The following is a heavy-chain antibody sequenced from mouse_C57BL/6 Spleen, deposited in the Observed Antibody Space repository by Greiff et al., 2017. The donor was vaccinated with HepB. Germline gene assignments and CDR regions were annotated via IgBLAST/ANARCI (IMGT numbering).Heavy chain of an antibody. J-gene: IGHJ4*01. Sequence: EVKLVESGGGLVKPGGSLKLSCAASGFTFSDYGMHWVRQAPEKGLEWVAYISSGSSTIYYADTVKGRFTISRDNAKNTLFLQMTSLRSEDTAMYYCARTGYGSAMDYWGQGTSVTVSS. CDR3: ARTGYGSAMDY. CDR1: GFTFSDYG. D-gene: IGHD2-2*01. V-gene: IGHV5-17*01. CDR2: ISSGSSTI.